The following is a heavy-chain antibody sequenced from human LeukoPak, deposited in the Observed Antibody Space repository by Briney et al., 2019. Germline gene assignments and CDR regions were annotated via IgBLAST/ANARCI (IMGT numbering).Heavy chain of an antibody. CDR3: ASDATRGGDFDY. V-gene: IGHV3-7*01. CDR2: INEDGSQI. Sequence: PGGSLRLSCAACEFTFKTSGMKLGREAPGEGLECVANINEDGSQIYSVGSVKCRFTFSRDNARYSLYLQMTRLSVEGTAIYYCASDATRGGDFDYWGQGTMVTVSS. J-gene: IGHJ4*02. CDR1: EFTFKTSG. D-gene: IGHD3-16*01.